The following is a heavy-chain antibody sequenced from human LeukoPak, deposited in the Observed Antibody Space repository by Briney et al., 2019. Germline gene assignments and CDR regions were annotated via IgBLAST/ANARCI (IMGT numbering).Heavy chain of an antibody. D-gene: IGHD3-22*01. CDR3: AREGNPYYYDSSGYYYFDY. CDR1: GGTFSNYA. CDR2: IIAIFGTA. V-gene: IGHV1-69*13. Sequence: ASVKVSCKASGGTFSNYAISSVRQAPGQGLEWMGGIIAIFGTANYAQKFQGRVTITADESTSTAYMELSSLRSEDTAVYYCAREGNPYYYDSSGYYYFDYWGQGTLVTVSS. J-gene: IGHJ4*02.